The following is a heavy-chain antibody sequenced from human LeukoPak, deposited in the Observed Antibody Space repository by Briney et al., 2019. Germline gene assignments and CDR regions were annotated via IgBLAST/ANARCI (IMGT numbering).Heavy chain of an antibody. J-gene: IGHJ4*02. CDR3: ATSSGTYGRGFDY. CDR1: GFRVINAW. CDR2: ISSSSSYI. V-gene: IGHV3-21*01. D-gene: IGHD1-26*01. Sequence: KPGGSLRLSCAASGFRVINAWMSWVRQAPGQGLEWVSSISSSSSYIYYADSVKGRFTISRDNAKNSLFLQMNSLRAEDTAVYYCATSSGTYGRGFDYWGQGTLVTVSS.